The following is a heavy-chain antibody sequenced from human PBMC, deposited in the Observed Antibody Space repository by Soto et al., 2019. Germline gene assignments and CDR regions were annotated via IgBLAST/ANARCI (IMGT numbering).Heavy chain of an antibody. CDR3: ARDRGITTFGVYSMYYYGMDV. D-gene: IGHD3-3*01. V-gene: IGHV1-3*01. Sequence: ASVKVSCKASGYTFTSYAMHWVRQAPGQRLEWLGWINAGNGNTKYSQKFQGRVTITRDTSASTAYMELSSLRSEDTAVYYCARDRGITTFGVYSMYYYGMDVWGQGTTVTVSS. CDR2: INAGNGNT. J-gene: IGHJ6*02. CDR1: GYTFTSYA.